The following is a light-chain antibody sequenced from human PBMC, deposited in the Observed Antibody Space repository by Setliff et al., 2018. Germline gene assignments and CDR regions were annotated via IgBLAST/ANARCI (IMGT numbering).Light chain of an antibody. J-gene: IGLJ1*01. CDR2: DVS. Sequence: QSALTQHASVSGSPGQSITISCTGTSSDVGGYNSVSWYQQHPGKAPKLMIYDVSNRPSGVSNRFSGSKSGNTASLTISGLQAEDEADYYCCSYAGSSTVVFGTGTKVTVL. CDR1: SSDVGGYNS. CDR3: CSYAGSSTVV. V-gene: IGLV2-14*03.